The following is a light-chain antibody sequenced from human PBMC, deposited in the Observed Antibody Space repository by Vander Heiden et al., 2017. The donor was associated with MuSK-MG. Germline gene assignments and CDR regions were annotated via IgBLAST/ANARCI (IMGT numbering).Light chain of an antibody. V-gene: IGKV1-39*01. CDR1: QSISSY. CDR2: AAS. CDR3: QHSYSTLT. J-gene: IGKJ4*01. Sequence: EIQMAQAPSSLSASVGDRVTITCRASQSISSYLNWYQQKPGKAPKLLIYAASSLQSGVPSRFSGSGSGTVFTLTISRLQPEDFATYYCQHSYSTLTFGGGTKVEIK.